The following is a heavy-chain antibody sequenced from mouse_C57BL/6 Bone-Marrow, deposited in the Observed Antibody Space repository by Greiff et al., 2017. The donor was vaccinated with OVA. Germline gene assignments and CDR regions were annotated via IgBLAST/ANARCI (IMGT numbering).Heavy chain of an antibody. Sequence: EVKLMESGGGLVQPGGSLKLSCAASGFSFSDYYMYWVRQTPEKRLERVAYISNGGGSTYYPDTVKGRFTISRDNAKNTLYLQMSRLKSEDTAMYYCARHAADGYYDYYAMDYWGQGTSVTVSS. CDR2: ISNGGGST. CDR3: ARHAADGYYDYYAMDY. D-gene: IGHD2-3*01. V-gene: IGHV5-12*01. J-gene: IGHJ4*01. CDR1: GFSFSDYY.